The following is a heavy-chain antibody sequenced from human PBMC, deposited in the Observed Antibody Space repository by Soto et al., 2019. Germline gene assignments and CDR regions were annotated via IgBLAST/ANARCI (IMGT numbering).Heavy chain of an antibody. CDR1: GFTFSNYA. CDR3: ANPPTYYDILTGYYSRAFYDY. Sequence: EVQLLESGGGLVQPGGSLRLSCAASGFTFSNYAMNWVRQAPGKGLEWVSAISGSGGSTYYADSVKGRFTISRDNSKNTLYLQMNSLRAEDTAVYYCANPPTYYDILTGYYSRAFYDYWGQGTQVTVSS. V-gene: IGHV3-23*01. J-gene: IGHJ4*02. D-gene: IGHD3-9*01. CDR2: ISGSGGST.